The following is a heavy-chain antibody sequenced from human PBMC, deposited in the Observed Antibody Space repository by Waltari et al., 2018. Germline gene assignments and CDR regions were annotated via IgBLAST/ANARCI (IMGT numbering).Heavy chain of an antibody. V-gene: IGHV3-23*01. CDR1: GFTFSSYA. CDR2: ISGSGGST. Sequence: EVQLLESGGGLVQPGGSLRLSCAASGFTFSSYAMSWVRQAPGKGLEWVSAISGSGGSTYYADSVKGRFTISRDNSKNTLYLQMNSLRAEDTAVYYCAKLGGYSGYGGDAFDIWGQGTMVTVSS. CDR3: AKLGGYSGYGGDAFDI. J-gene: IGHJ3*02. D-gene: IGHD5-12*01.